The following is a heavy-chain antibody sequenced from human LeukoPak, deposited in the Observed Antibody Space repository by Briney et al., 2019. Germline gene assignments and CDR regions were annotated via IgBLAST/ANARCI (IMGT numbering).Heavy chain of an antibody. CDR3: ARTSAVAMYNWFDP. D-gene: IGHD6-19*01. Sequence: GASVKVSCKASGYTFTSYEINWVRQATGQGLEWMGWMNPNSGNTGYAQKFQGRVTMTRNTSISTAYMELSSLRSEDTAVYYCARTSAVAMYNWFDPWGQGTLVTVSS. J-gene: IGHJ5*02. CDR1: GYTFTSYE. CDR2: MNPNSGNT. V-gene: IGHV1-8*01.